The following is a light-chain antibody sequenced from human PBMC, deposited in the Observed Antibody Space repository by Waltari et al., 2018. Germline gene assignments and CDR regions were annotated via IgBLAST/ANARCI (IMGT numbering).Light chain of an antibody. J-gene: IGKJ1*01. CDR3: QQYGETPWT. V-gene: IGKV3-20*01. Sequence: EIVLTQSPGTLSLSPGERATLSCRATDSVPANYLAWYQQKPGQAPRLLRPGASIRATGIPVRFSGRGSGTDFTLTIARLEPEDFALYYCQQYGETPWTFGQGTKVDLK. CDR1: DSVPANY. CDR2: GAS.